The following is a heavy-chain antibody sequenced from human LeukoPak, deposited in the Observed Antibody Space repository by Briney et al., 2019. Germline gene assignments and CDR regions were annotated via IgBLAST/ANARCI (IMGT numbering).Heavy chain of an antibody. CDR1: GYTFTGYY. J-gene: IGHJ4*02. Sequence: GASVKVSCKASGYTFTGYYIHWVRQAPGQGLEWTGWINPNSGGTTYAQKFQGRVTMTRDTSISTAYMELSRLRSDDTAVYYCARDAYYGSGNYMDWGQGTLVTVSS. CDR3: ARDAYYGSGNYMD. D-gene: IGHD3-10*01. CDR2: INPNSGGT. V-gene: IGHV1-2*02.